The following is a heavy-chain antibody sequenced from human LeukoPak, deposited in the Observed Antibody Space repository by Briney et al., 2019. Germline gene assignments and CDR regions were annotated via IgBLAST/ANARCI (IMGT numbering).Heavy chain of an antibody. V-gene: IGHV4-38-2*02. CDR3: ARVSIAARLPADY. CDR2: IYHSGST. J-gene: IGHJ4*02. CDR1: GYSISSGYY. D-gene: IGHD6-6*01. Sequence: SETLSLTCTVSGYSISSGYYWGWIRQPPGKGLEWIGSIYHSGSTYYNPSLKSRVTISVDTSKNQFSLKLSSVTAADTAVYYCARVSIAARLPADYWGQGTLVTVSS.